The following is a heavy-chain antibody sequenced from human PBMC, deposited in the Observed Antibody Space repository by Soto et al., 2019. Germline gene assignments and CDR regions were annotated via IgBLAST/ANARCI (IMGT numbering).Heavy chain of an antibody. CDR1: GFTFSSYA. J-gene: IGHJ5*02. CDR3: AGYYGDYLNWFDP. D-gene: IGHD4-17*01. CDR2: ISSSGSTI. V-gene: IGHV3-48*03. Sequence: EVQLVESGGGLVQPGGSLRLSCAASGFTFSSYAMNWVRQAPGKGLEWVSYISSSGSTIYYADSVKGRFTISRDNAKNSLYLQMNSLRAEDTAVYYCAGYYGDYLNWFDPWGQGTLVTVSS.